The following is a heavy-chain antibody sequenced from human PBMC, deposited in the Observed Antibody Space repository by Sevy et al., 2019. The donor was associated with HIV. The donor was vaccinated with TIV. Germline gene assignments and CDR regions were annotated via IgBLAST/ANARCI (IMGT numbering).Heavy chain of an antibody. V-gene: IGHV3-23*01. J-gene: IGHJ4*02. CDR1: GFTCSSYA. CDR3: AKDTVGSRVRGVIPYYFDY. D-gene: IGHD3-10*01. Sequence: GGSLRLSCAASGFTCSSYAMSWVRQAPGKGLEWVSAISGSGGSTYYADSVKGRFTISRDNSKNTLYLQMNSLRAEDTAVYYCAKDTVGSRVRGVIPYYFDYWGQGTLLTVSS. CDR2: ISGSGGST.